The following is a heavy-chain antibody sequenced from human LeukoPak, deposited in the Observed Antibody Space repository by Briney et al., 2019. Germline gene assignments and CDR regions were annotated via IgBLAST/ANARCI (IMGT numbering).Heavy chain of an antibody. CDR1: GYTFTDYY. V-gene: IGHV1-46*01. CDR3: ARARDTNSWYAVDI. D-gene: IGHD6-13*01. J-gene: IGHJ3*02. CDR2: INPSGGTT. Sequence: ASVKVSCKASGYTFTDYYVHWVRQAPGQGLEWMGIINPSGGTTNYAQKFQGRLTMTRDTSTSTVYMELSRLRSEDTAVYYCARARDTNSWYAVDIWGQGTMVTVSS.